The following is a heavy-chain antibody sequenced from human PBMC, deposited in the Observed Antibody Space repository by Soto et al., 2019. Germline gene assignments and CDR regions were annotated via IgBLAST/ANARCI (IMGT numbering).Heavy chain of an antibody. Sequence: QVQLVESGGGVVQPGRSLRLSCAASGFTFSSYAMHWVRQAPGKGLEWVAVISYDGSNKYYADSVKGRFTISRDNSKNMLYLQMNSLRAEDTAVYYCARGGSGWPDYYYGMDVWGQGTTVTVSS. CDR1: GFTFSSYA. CDR3: ARGGSGWPDYYYGMDV. D-gene: IGHD6-19*01. CDR2: ISYDGSNK. V-gene: IGHV3-30-3*01. J-gene: IGHJ6*02.